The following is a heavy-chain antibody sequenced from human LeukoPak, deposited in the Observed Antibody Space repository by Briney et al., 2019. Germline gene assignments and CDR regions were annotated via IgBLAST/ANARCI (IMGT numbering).Heavy chain of an antibody. CDR1: GFTFSSYA. CDR3: AKDLEGYSGSYYGFDY. CDR2: ILDSGYST. J-gene: IGHJ4*02. V-gene: IGHV3-23*01. D-gene: IGHD1-26*01. Sequence: GGSLRLSCAASGFTFSSYAMSWVRQAPGKGLEWVSGILDSGYSTYYANSVKGRFTISRDNSNNTLYLQMNSLRAEDTAVYYCAKDLEGYSGSYYGFDYWGQGTLVTVSS.